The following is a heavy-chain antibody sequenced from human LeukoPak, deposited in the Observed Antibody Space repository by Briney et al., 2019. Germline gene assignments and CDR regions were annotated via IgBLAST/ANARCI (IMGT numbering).Heavy chain of an antibody. D-gene: IGHD5-12*01. J-gene: IGHJ4*02. Sequence: GGSLRLSCAASGFTFSSYSMNWVRQAPGKGLEWVSAISGSGGSTYYADSVKGRFTISRDNSKNTLYLQMNSLRAEDTAVYYCAKSHIGYFDYWGQGTLVTVSS. CDR2: ISGSGGST. CDR3: AKSHIGYFDY. CDR1: GFTFSSYS. V-gene: IGHV3-23*01.